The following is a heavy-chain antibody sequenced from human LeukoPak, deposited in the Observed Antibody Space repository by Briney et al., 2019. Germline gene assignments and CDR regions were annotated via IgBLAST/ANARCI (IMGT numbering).Heavy chain of an antibody. CDR3: ARGDTAMAKGFDY. CDR1: GFTFSSYS. D-gene: IGHD5-18*01. CDR2: ISSSSSYI. J-gene: IGHJ4*02. V-gene: IGHV3-21*01. Sequence: GGSLRLSCAASGFTFSSYSMNWVRQAPGKGLEWVSSISSSSSYIYYADSVKGRFTISRDNAKNSLYLQMNSLRAEDTAVYYCARGDTAMAKGFDYWGQGTLVTVSS.